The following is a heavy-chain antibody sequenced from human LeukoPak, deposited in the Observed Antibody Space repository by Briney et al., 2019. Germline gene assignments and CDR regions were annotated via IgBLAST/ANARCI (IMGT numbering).Heavy chain of an antibody. J-gene: IGHJ4*02. CDR3: AKETYYSGSSVYKPGLIDY. CDR2: IKQDGSEK. D-gene: IGHD3-22*01. Sequence: GGSLRLSCAASGFTFSRYWMTWVRQAPGKGLEWVANIKQDGSEKYYVDSVRGRFTISRDNAKNSLYLQMNSLRAEDTAVYYCAKETYYSGSSVYKPGLIDYWGQGTLVTVSS. V-gene: IGHV3-7*03. CDR1: GFTFSRYW.